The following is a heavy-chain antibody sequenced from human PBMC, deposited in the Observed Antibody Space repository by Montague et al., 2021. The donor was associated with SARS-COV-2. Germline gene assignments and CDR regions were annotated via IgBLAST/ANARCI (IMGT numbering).Heavy chain of an antibody. CDR2: INNDVSRL. Sequence: SLRLSGAASGFTFRHYWMHWVRQVPGKGLVWVSRINNDVSRLTYSDSLRVRFTISRDNAKNTVYLQLSSLRVDDTAVYYCVRDLGWNEDYWGQGTLVTVSS. D-gene: IGHD1-1*01. CDR1: GFTFRHYW. J-gene: IGHJ4*02. V-gene: IGHV3-74*03. CDR3: VRDLGWNEDY.